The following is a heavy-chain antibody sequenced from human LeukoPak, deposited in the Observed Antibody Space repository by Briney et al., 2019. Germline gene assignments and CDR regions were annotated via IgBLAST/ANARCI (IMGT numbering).Heavy chain of an antibody. Sequence: RSLRLSCAASGFTLTNYAFHWVRQAPGQGLDWVAIIRHDGSITYSTDSVKGRFTISRDNSKNTVYLQRNNLGAEDTAVYYCAKALEDCSGGGCFSGYMDVWGKGTTVTGSS. CDR3: AKALEDCSGGGCFSGYMDV. V-gene: IGHV3-30*02. CDR1: GFTLTNYA. J-gene: IGHJ6*03. CDR2: IRHDGSIT. D-gene: IGHD2-15*01.